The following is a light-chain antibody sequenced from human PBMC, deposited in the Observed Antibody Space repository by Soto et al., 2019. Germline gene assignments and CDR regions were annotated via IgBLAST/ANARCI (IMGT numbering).Light chain of an antibody. Sequence: EIVMTQSPATLSVSPGERATLSCGASQSVSTNLAWYQQKPGQAPRLLIYGASTRATGIPARFSGSGSGTEFTLTISSLQSEDFAVYYCQQYNNWPDTFGQGTKLEIK. CDR2: GAS. V-gene: IGKV3-15*01. CDR1: QSVSTN. CDR3: QQYNNWPDT. J-gene: IGKJ2*01.